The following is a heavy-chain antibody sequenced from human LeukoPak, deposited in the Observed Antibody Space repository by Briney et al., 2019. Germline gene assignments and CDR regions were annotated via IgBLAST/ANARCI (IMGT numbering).Heavy chain of an antibody. Sequence: GGSLRLSCAASGFTFSSYGMHWVRQAPGKGLEWVADISYDGSNKYYADSVKGRFTISRDNSKNTLCLQMNSLRAEDTAVYYCAKVMSEGYYYGMDVWGQGTTVIVSS. J-gene: IGHJ6*02. D-gene: IGHD3-10*02. V-gene: IGHV3-30*18. CDR1: GFTFSSYG. CDR3: AKVMSEGYYYGMDV. CDR2: ISYDGSNK.